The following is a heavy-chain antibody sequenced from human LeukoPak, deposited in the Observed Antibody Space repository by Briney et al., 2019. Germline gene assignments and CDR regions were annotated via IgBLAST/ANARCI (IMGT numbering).Heavy chain of an antibody. V-gene: IGHV4-4*02. Sequence: SGTLSLTCAVFAGSVSSNKWWSWVRQPPGKGLEWIGEIYHSGSTNYNPSLKSRVTISVDKSKNQFSLKLTSVTAADTAVYYCAREADSGYALAYWGQGVLVTVSS. D-gene: IGHD5-12*01. J-gene: IGHJ4*02. CDR3: AREADSGYALAY. CDR2: IYHSGST. CDR1: AGSVSSNKW.